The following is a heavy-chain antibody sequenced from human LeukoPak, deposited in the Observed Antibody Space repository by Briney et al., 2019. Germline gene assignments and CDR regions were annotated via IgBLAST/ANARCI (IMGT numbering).Heavy chain of an antibody. CDR2: INHSGST. CDR3: ARNGFGELPHPRFDP. D-gene: IGHD3-10*01. Sequence: SETLSLTCAVYGGPFSGYYWSWIRQPPGKGLEWIGEINHSGSTNYNPSLKSRVTISVDTSKNQFSLKLSSVTAADTAVYYCARNGFGELPHPRFDPWGQGTLVTVSS. V-gene: IGHV4-34*01. CDR1: GGPFSGYY. J-gene: IGHJ5*02.